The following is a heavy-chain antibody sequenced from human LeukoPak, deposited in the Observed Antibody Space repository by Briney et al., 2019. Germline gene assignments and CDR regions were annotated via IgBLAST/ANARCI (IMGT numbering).Heavy chain of an antibody. Sequence: SETLSLTCTVSGYSISSGYYWGWIRQPPGKGLEWIGSIYHSGSTYYNPSLKSRVTISVDTSKNQFSLKLSSVTAADTAVYYCARDTVTMVRGVPRPYYFDYWGQGTLVTVSS. J-gene: IGHJ4*02. CDR3: ARDTVTMVRGVPRPYYFDY. V-gene: IGHV4-38-2*02. CDR2: IYHSGST. D-gene: IGHD3-10*01. CDR1: GYSISSGYY.